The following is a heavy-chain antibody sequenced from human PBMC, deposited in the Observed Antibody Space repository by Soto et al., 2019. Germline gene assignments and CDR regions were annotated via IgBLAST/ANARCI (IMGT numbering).Heavy chain of an antibody. CDR1: GYTFTTYD. V-gene: IGHV1-8*01. CDR3: ARGKVGGSGSWDS. J-gene: IGHJ4*02. D-gene: IGHD6-13*01. CDR2: MNPNTGNT. Sequence: QVQLVQSGAEVKKPGASVKVSCKASGYTFTTYDIHWVRQATGQGLEWMGWMNPNTGNTAYAQKFRGRVTMTRDTSIRTAFMELNSLRSEDTAVYYCARGKVGGSGSWDSWGQGTLVLVSS.